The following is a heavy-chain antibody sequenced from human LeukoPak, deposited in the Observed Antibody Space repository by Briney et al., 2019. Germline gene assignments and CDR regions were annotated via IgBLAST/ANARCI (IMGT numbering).Heavy chain of an antibody. D-gene: IGHD3-16*01. V-gene: IGHV3-66*01. CDR3: ARASGFVFDY. J-gene: IGHJ4*02. Sequence: GGSLRLSCAASGFTVSSNYMSWVRQAPGKGLEWASVIYSGGSTYCADSVKGRFTISRDNSKNTLYLQMNSLRAEDTAVYYCARASGFVFDYWGQGTLVTVSS. CDR1: GFTVSSNY. CDR2: IYSGGST.